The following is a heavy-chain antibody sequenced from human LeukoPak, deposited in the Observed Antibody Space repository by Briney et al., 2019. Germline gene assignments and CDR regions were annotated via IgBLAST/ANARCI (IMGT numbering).Heavy chain of an antibody. CDR3: AKDVRHTSMLPSYFDY. CDR1: GFTFSSYA. Sequence: PGGSLRLSCAASGFTFSSYAMSWVRQAPGKGLEWVSALNAGGGNTYYADSVKGRFTISRDSSRDTLHLQMNSLRAEDTAIYYCAKDVRHTSMLPSYFDYWGQGTLVTVSS. CDR2: LNAGGGNT. J-gene: IGHJ4*02. D-gene: IGHD5-18*01. V-gene: IGHV3-23*01.